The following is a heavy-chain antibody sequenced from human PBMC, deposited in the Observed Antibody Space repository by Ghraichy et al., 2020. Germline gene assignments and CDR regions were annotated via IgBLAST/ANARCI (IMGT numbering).Heavy chain of an antibody. CDR2: INPNSGGT. Sequence: ASVKVSCKASGYTFTGYYMHWVRQAPGQGLEWMGWINPNSGGTNYAQKFQDRVTMTRDTSISTAYMELSRLRSDDTAVYYCASPYCSSTSCPGPWGQGTLVTVSS. J-gene: IGHJ5*02. CDR1: GYTFTGYY. CDR3: ASPYCSSTSCPGP. D-gene: IGHD2-2*01. V-gene: IGHV1-2*02.